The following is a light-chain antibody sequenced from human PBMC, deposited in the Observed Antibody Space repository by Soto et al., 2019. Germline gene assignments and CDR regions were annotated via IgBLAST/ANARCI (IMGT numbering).Light chain of an antibody. CDR2: GAS. J-gene: IGKJ2*01. CDR3: KQYGSS. Sequence: DIVLTPSPGTLSLSPGERATLSCRASQSVISSYLDWYQQKPGQAPRLLIYGASSRATGIPDRFSGSGSGTDFTLTISRREPEDFAVYYCKQYGSSFGPGTKLEIK. V-gene: IGKV3-20*01. CDR1: QSVISSY.